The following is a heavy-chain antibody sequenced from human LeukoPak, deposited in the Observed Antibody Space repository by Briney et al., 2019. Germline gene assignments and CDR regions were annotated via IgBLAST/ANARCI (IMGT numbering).Heavy chain of an antibody. V-gene: IGHV3-30*18. J-gene: IGHJ3*02. CDR2: ISYDGSNK. CDR1: GFTFSSYG. CDR3: AKDRGDYYDSSGYYSGGFDI. D-gene: IGHD3-22*01. Sequence: HPGGSLRLSCAASGFTFSSYGMHWVRQAPGKGLEWVAVISYDGSNKYYADSVKGRFTISRDNSKNTLYPQMNSLRAEDTAVYYCAKDRGDYYDSSGYYSGGFDIWGQGTMVTVSS.